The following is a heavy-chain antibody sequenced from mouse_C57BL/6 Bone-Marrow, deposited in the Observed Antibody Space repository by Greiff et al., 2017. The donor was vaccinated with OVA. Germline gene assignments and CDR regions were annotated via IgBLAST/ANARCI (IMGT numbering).Heavy chain of an antibody. J-gene: IGHJ3*01. Sequence: QVQLQQPGAELVKPGASVKLSCKASGYTFTSYWMHWVKQRPGQGLEWIGMIHPNSGSTNYNEKFKSKATLTVDKSSSTAYMQLSSLTSEDSAVYYCARWGWLLSFAYWGQGTLVTVSA. D-gene: IGHD2-3*01. V-gene: IGHV1-64*01. CDR1: GYTFTSYW. CDR2: IHPNSGST. CDR3: ARWGWLLSFAY.